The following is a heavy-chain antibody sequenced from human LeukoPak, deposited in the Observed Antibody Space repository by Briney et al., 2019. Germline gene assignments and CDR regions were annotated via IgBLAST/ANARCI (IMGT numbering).Heavy chain of an antibody. Sequence: ASVKVSCKASGGTFSSYAISWVRQAPGQGLEWMGGIIPIFGTANYAQKFQGRVTITTDESTSTAYMELSSLRSEDTAVYYCARAPPPYYDFWSPYYMDVWGKGTTVTVSS. D-gene: IGHD3-3*01. CDR2: IIPIFGTA. CDR1: GGTFSSYA. V-gene: IGHV1-69*05. J-gene: IGHJ6*03. CDR3: ARAPPPYYDFWSPYYMDV.